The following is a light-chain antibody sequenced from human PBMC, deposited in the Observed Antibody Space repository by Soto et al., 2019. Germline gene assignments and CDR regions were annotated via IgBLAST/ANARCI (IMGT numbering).Light chain of an antibody. CDR3: GSYTISSSRV. V-gene: IGLV2-14*03. J-gene: IGLJ1*01. CDR2: DVS. Sequence: QSALTQPASVSGSPGQSITISCTGTSRDVGAYDFVSWYQQHPGKAPKLMIYDVSNRPSGVSTRFSGSKSGNTASLTISGLQAEDEADYYCGSYTISSSRVFGTGTKATV. CDR1: SRDVGAYDF.